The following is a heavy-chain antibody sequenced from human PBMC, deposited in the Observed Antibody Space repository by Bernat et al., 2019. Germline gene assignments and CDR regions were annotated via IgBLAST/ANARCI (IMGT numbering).Heavy chain of an antibody. CDR3: ARDWGGWRKNWFDP. V-gene: IGHV3-74*01. Sequence: EVQLVESGGGLVQPGGSLRLSCAASGFTFSSYWMHWVRQAPGKGLVWVSRINSDGSSTSYADSVKGRFTISRDNSKNTLYLQMNSLRAEDTAVYYCARDWGGWRKNWFDPWGQGTLVTVSS. J-gene: IGHJ5*02. CDR1: GFTFSSYW. D-gene: IGHD6-19*01. CDR2: INSDGSST.